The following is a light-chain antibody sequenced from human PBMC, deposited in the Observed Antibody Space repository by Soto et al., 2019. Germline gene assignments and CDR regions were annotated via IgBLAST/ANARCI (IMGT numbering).Light chain of an antibody. Sequence: QSALTQPASVSGSPGQSITISCTGTSSDVGAYNYVSWYQQHPGKAPKLMISEVSNRPSGVSNRFSGSKSGNTASLTISGLQAEDEADYYCSSYTSSSHVVFGGGTQLTVL. CDR3: SSYTSSSHVV. J-gene: IGLJ2*01. CDR1: SSDVGAYNY. V-gene: IGLV2-14*01. CDR2: EVS.